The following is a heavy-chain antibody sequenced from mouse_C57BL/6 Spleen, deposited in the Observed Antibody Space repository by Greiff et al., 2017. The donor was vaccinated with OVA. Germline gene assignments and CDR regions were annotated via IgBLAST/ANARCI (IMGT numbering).Heavy chain of an antibody. J-gene: IGHJ3*01. CDR2: IYPGDGDT. CDR1: GYAFSSSW. Sequence: QVQLQQSGPELVKPGASVKISCKASGYAFSSSWMNWVKQRPGKGLEWIGRIYPGDGDTNYNGKFKGKATLTADKSSSTAYMQLSSLTSDDSAVYFCATPYGSSPWFAYWGQGTLVTVSA. D-gene: IGHD1-1*01. CDR3: ATPYGSSPWFAY. V-gene: IGHV1-82*01.